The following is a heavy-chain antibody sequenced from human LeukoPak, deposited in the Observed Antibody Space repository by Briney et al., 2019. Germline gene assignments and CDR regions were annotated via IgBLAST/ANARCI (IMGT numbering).Heavy chain of an antibody. V-gene: IGHV4-30-2*01. CDR1: SGSISSYS. CDR3: ARDAALQAFDI. CDR2: IYHSGST. Sequence: SETLSLTCTVSSGSISSYSWSWIRQPPGKGLEWIGYIYHSGSTYYNPSLKSRVTISVDRSKNQFSLKLSSVTAADTAVYYCARDAALQAFDIWGQGTMVTVSS. J-gene: IGHJ3*02.